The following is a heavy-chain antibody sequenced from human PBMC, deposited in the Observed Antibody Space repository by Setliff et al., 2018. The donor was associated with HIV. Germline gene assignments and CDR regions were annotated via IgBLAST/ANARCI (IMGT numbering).Heavy chain of an antibody. J-gene: IGHJ4*02. CDR1: GFAFSGHQ. Sequence: GGSLRLSCAASGFAFSGHQMSWVRQAPGKGLEWVAKIKQDGSDKYYVDSVKGRFTIFRDNAKNSLYLQMNSLRAEDTAVYYCARRAYCSSTTCFDNWGQGTLVTVPQ. V-gene: IGHV3-7*01. CDR3: ARRAYCSSTTCFDN. CDR2: IKQDGSDK. D-gene: IGHD2-2*01.